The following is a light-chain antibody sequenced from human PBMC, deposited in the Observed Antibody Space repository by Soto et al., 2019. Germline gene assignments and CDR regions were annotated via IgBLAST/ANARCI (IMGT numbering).Light chain of an antibody. CDR1: QSVSIN. CDR2: GAS. V-gene: IGKV3-15*01. J-gene: IGKJ1*01. Sequence: EIVMTQSPATLSVSPGERATLSCRASQSVSINLAWYQQKPGQAPRLLIYGASTRATGIPARFSGSGSGTEFTIPISSLQSADFAVYYCQHYSNWPPWTFGQGTKVEIK. CDR3: QHYSNWPPWT.